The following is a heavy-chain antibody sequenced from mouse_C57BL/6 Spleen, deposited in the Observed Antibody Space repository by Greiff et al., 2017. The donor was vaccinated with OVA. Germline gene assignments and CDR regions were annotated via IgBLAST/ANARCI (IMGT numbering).Heavy chain of an antibody. Sequence: QQSCKASGYTFTSYWMHWVKQRPGRGLEWIGRIDPNSGGTKYNEKFKSKATLTVDKPSSTAYMQLSSLTSEDSAVYYCAKAGNTVVADYAMDYWGQGTSVTVSS. D-gene: IGHD1-1*01. CDR2: IDPNSGGT. CDR1: GYTFTSYW. J-gene: IGHJ4*01. CDR3: AKAGNTVVADYAMDY. V-gene: IGHV1-72*01.